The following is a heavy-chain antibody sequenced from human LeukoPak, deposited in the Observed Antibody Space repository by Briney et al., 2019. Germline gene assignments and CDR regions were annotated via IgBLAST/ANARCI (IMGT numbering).Heavy chain of an antibody. J-gene: IGHJ4*02. Sequence: SETLSLTCTVSGGSISSSSYYWGWIRQPPGKGLEGIGSIYYSGSTYYNPSLKSRITISVDTSKNQFSLKLSSVTAADTAVYYCARLPRYYDSSGYRGMVDYWGQGTLVTVSS. V-gene: IGHV4-39*01. D-gene: IGHD3-22*01. CDR1: GGSISSSSYY. CDR2: IYYSGST. CDR3: ARLPRYYDSSGYRGMVDY.